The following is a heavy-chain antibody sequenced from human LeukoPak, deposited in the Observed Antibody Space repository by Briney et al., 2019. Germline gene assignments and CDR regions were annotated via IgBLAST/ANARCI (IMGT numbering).Heavy chain of an antibody. CDR1: AGTFSSYA. V-gene: IGHV1-69*04. Sequence: GASVQVSCKAPAGTFSSYAISWVRPAPGQGLEWMGRVIPIPGIANYAQTFQGRVTITADKSTSTAYMELSSLRSEDTAVYYCARERGPNYDDGDFAFDIWGQGTMVTVSS. CDR3: ARERGPNYDDGDFAFDI. J-gene: IGHJ3*02. CDR2: VIPIPGIA. D-gene: IGHD3-22*01.